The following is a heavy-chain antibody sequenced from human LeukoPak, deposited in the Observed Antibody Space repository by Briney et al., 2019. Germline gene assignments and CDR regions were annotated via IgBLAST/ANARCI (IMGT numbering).Heavy chain of an antibody. J-gene: IGHJ4*02. CDR1: GFTFSSYS. V-gene: IGHV3-21*01. Sequence: GGSLRLSCAASGFTFSSYSMNWVRQAPGKGLEWVSSISSSGSYIYYADSVKGRFTISRDNAKNSLYLQMNSLRAEDTAVYYCASVRIAAADSYWGQGTLVTVSS. D-gene: IGHD6-13*01. CDR3: ASVRIAAADSY. CDR2: ISSSGSYI.